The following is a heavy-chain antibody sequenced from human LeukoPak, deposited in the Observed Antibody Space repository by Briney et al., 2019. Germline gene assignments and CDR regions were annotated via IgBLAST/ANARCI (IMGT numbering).Heavy chain of an antibody. V-gene: IGHV3-73*01. CDR2: IRSKANNYAT. CDR3: TSCDDYGCY. D-gene: IGHD4-17*01. J-gene: IGHJ4*02. Sequence: ASVKVSCKASGDTFTGYYMHWVRQASGKGLEWVGRIRSKANNYATAYAASVKGRFTMSRDDSKNTAYLQMNSLKTEDTAVYYCTSCDDYGCYWGQGTLVTVSS. CDR1: GDTFTGYY.